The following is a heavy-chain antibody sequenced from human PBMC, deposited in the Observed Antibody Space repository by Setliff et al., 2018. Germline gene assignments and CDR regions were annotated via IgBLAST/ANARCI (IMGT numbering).Heavy chain of an antibody. CDR3: VREGVDSRSSTDYRYYMDV. CDR1: GGTFSSYG. J-gene: IGHJ6*03. CDR2: TIPIFGTT. D-gene: IGHD3-22*01. Sequence: ASVKVSCKASGGTFSSYGISWVRQAPGQGLEWMGGTIPIFGTTNYAQKFQGRVTIITDESTSTAYMELSSLRSDDTAVYYCVREGVDSRSSTDYRYYMDVWGKGTTVTVSS. V-gene: IGHV1-69*05.